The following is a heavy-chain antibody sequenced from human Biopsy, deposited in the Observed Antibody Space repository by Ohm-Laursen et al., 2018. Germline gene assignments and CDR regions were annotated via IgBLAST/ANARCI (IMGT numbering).Heavy chain of an antibody. CDR3: ARGGEGSGSFVKPPKTWFDP. V-gene: IGHV3-11*04. CDR2: ISGSVVTK. J-gene: IGHJ5*02. Sequence: LRLSCAASGFTFGDYYMSWIRQAPGKGLEWLSYISGSVVTKMYADSVKCRFTVSRDNAKNSLCLEMSSLRTEDTAVYYCARGGEGSGSFVKPPKTWFDPWGQGTLVTVSS. D-gene: IGHD3-10*01. CDR1: GFTFGDYY.